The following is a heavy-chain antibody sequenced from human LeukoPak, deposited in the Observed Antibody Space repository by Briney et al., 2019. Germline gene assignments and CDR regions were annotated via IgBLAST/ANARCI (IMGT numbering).Heavy chain of an antibody. V-gene: IGHV1-69*04. CDR3: ALENVVTMVRGVIKAPGGGWFDP. CDR2: IIAILGIA. D-gene: IGHD3-10*01. CDR1: GGTFSSSA. J-gene: IGHJ5*02. Sequence: AASVKVSCKASGGTFSSSAISWVRQAPGQGLEWMGKIIAILGIANYAQKLQGRVTITADESTSAAYLELSSLRSEDTAVYYCALENVVTMVRGVIKAPGGGWFDPWGQGTLVTVSS.